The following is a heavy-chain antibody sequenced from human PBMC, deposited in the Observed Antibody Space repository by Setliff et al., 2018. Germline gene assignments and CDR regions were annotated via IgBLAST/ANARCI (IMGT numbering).Heavy chain of an antibody. CDR3: AGGQPLVRKYYYYMDV. Sequence: SVKVSCKASGGTLSTLSIAWVRQAPGQGLEWMGGTIPLLPLPNYAVKFQGRVTITADKSTSTAYMELRSLTSEDTAVYYCAGGQPLVRKYYYYMDVWGKGTTVTVSS. CDR1: GGTLSTLS. D-gene: IGHD3-10*01. J-gene: IGHJ6*03. CDR2: TIPLLPLP. V-gene: IGHV1-69*10.